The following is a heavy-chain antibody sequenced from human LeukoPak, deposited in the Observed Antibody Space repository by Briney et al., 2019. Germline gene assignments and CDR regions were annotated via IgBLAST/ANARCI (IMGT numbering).Heavy chain of an antibody. J-gene: IGHJ4*02. CDR2: INPYSGGT. CDR3: ARGDSITMIRGEDLDY. CDR1: GYTFTGYY. Sequence: GASVKVSCKASGYTFTGYYIHWVRQAPGQGLEWMGRINPYSGGTNYVQKFQGRVTMTRDTSISTVYMELSRLRSDDTAVYYCARGDSITMIRGEDLDYWGQGTLVTVSS. D-gene: IGHD3-10*01. V-gene: IGHV1-2*06.